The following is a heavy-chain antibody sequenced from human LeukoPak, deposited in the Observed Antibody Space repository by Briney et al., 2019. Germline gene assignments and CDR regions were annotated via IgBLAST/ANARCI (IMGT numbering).Heavy chain of an antibody. CDR2: INGDESST. CDR3: ARGAKWAYYFDY. V-gene: IGHV3-74*01. D-gene: IGHD1-26*01. Sequence: GGSLRLSCAASAFTFSTYWMHWVRQVPGKGLEWVSRINGDESSTNYADSVKGRLTISRDNAKDTLYLYLDSLTAEDTAVYYCARGAKWAYYFDYWGQGTLVTVSS. CDR1: AFTFSTYW. J-gene: IGHJ4*02.